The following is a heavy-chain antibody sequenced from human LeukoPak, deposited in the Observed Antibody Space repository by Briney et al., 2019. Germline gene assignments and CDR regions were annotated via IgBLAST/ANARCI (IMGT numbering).Heavy chain of an antibody. V-gene: IGHV4-59*08. CDR3: ARLINPEPGIAVAGTRWFDP. D-gene: IGHD6-19*01. Sequence: SETLSLTCSVSVGSISRHYWSWIRQPPGKGLEWIGYIYSSGSPSYNPPLKSGVTISVDTSTNQFSLKLSSVPAADTAVYYCARLINPEPGIAVAGTRWFDPWGQGTLVTVSS. J-gene: IGHJ5*02. CDR2: IYSSGSP. CDR1: VGSISRHY.